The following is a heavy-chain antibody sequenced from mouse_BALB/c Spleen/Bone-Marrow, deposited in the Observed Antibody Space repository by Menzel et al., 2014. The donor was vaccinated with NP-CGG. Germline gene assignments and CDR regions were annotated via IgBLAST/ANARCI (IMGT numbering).Heavy chain of an antibody. V-gene: IGHV5-4*02. D-gene: IGHD2-4*01. CDR1: GFTFSDYY. J-gene: IGHJ2*01. Sequence: EVKLVESGGGLVKPGGSLKLSCAASGFTFSDYYMYWVRQTPEKRLEWVATISDGGSYTYYPDSVKGRFTISRDNAKNNLYLQMSSLKSEDTAIYFCARGSYDFFGFWGQGTTPTGS. CDR3: ARGSYDFFGF. CDR2: ISDGGSYT.